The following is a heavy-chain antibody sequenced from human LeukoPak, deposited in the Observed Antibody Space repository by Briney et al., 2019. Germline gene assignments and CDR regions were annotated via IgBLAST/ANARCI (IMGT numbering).Heavy chain of an antibody. V-gene: IGHV1-69*13. CDR2: IIPIFGTA. J-gene: IGHJ3*02. Sequence: SVKVSCKASGGTFSSYAISWVRQALGQGLEWMGGIIPIFGTANYAQKFQGRVTITADESTSTAYMELSSLRSEDTAVYYCARKDRRFGEFDAFDIWGQGTMVTVSS. CDR3: ARKDRRFGEFDAFDI. D-gene: IGHD3-10*01. CDR1: GGTFSSYA.